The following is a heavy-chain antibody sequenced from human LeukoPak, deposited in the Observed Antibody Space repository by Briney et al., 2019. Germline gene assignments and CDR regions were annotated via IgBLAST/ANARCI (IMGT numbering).Heavy chain of an antibody. J-gene: IGHJ4*02. D-gene: IGHD3-3*01. CDR1: GFTVSSSY. CDR2: IYSGGTT. CDR3: ARDPIRLGFGYYFDY. V-gene: IGHV3-66*02. Sequence: GGSLRLSCAASGFTVSSSYMSWIRQAPGKGLEWVSVIYSGGTTYYADSVKGRFTISRDNSKNTLYLQMNSLRAEDTAVYYCARDPIRLGFGYYFDYWGQGTLVTVSS.